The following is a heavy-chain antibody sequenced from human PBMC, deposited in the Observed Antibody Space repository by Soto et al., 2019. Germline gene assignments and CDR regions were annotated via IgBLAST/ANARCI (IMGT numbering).Heavy chain of an antibody. D-gene: IGHD3-9*01. Sequence: QVQLVQSGAEVKKPGASVKVSCKASGYTFTSYGISWVRQAPGQGLEWMGWISAYNGNTNYAQKLQGRVTMTTDTSTSKAYMELRSLSSDDTAVYYCARGYDILTGYYPYYCYGMDVWGQGTAVTVSS. CDR3: ARGYDILTGYYPYYCYGMDV. CDR2: ISAYNGNT. J-gene: IGHJ6*02. CDR1: GYTFTSYG. V-gene: IGHV1-18*01.